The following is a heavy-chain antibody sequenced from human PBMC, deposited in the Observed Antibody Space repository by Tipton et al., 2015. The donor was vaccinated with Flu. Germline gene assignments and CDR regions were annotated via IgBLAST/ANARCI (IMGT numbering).Heavy chain of an antibody. Sequence: GSLRLSCAASGFTFSSYDMHWVRQVIGKGLEWVSAIGSAGDTYYLDSVKGRFTISRDNAKNSLYLQMNSLRVGDTAVCYCARGPLPDSNWYNGMDVWGQGTTVTVSS. D-gene: IGHD6-13*01. V-gene: IGHV3-13*01. CDR1: GFTFSSYD. CDR2: IGSAGDT. J-gene: IGHJ6*02. CDR3: ARGPLPDSNWYNGMDV.